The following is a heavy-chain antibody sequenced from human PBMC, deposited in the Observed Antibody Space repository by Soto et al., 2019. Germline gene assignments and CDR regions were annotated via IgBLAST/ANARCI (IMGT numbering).Heavy chain of an antibody. CDR1: GGTFSSYA. V-gene: IGHV1-69*06. CDR3: ARADDYGDYPGGYYYYGMDV. D-gene: IGHD4-17*01. Sequence: SVKVSCKASGGTFSSYAISWVRQAPGQGLEWMGGIIPIFGTANYAQKFQGRVTITADKSTSTAYMELSSLRSEDTAVYYCARADDYGDYPGGYYYYGMDVWGQGTTVTVS. CDR2: IIPIFGTA. J-gene: IGHJ6*02.